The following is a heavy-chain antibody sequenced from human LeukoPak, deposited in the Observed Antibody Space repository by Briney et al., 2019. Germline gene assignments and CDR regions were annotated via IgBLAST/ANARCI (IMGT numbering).Heavy chain of an antibody. D-gene: IGHD6-13*01. V-gene: IGHV4-4*07. J-gene: IGHJ3*02. CDR3: ARDRYSSSWLYDAFDI. CDR1: GGSISSYY. CDR2: IYTSGST. Sequence: SETLSLTCTVSGGSISSYYWSWIRQPAGKRLEWIGRIYTSGSTNYNPSLKSRVTMSVDTSKNQFSLKLSSVTAADTAVYYCARDRYSSSWLYDAFDIWGQGTMVTVSS.